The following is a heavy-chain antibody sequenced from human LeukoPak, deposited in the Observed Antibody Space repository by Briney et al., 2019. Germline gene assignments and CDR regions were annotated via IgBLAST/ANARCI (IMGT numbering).Heavy chain of an antibody. CDR1: GCSLSSGDYY. J-gene: IGHJ6*02. Sequence: SQTLSLTCTVSGCSLSSGDYYWGWIRQPPGKGLEWVGYIYYSERTYYNPSLKSRVNISVDTSKNQFSLKLSSVTAADTAVYYCARVAHIVVVPEQNYYYGMDVWGQGTTVTVSS. D-gene: IGHD2-2*01. CDR3: ARVAHIVVVPEQNYYYGMDV. CDR2: IYYSERT. V-gene: IGHV4-30-4*01.